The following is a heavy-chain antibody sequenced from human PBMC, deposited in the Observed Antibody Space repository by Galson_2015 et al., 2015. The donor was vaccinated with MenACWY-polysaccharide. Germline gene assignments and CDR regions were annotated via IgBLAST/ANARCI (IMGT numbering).Heavy chain of an antibody. V-gene: IGHV3-23*01. Sequence: SLRLSCAASGFTFNTYAMGWLRQAPGKGLDWVSVISSSGGRAYYTDSVKGRFTISRDNSKNTMYMEMTSLRAEDTAVYYCAKSLAVDGTWATFDLWGLGTMVTVSS. CDR2: ISSSGGRA. J-gene: IGHJ3*01. CDR1: GFTFNTYA. D-gene: IGHD6-19*01. CDR3: AKSLAVDGTWATFDL.